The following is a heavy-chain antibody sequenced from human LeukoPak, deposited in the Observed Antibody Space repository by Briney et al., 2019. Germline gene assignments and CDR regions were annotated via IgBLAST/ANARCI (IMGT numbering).Heavy chain of an antibody. V-gene: IGHV3-48*03. CDR3: ARDTLYDYVWGSYRPGLDY. CDR2: ISSSGSII. CDR1: GFTFSSYE. J-gene: IGHJ4*02. D-gene: IGHD3-16*02. Sequence: PGGSLRLSCAASGFTFSSYEMNWVRQAPGKGLEFISYISSSGSIIYYADSVKGRFTISRDNAKNSLYLQMNSLRAEDTAVYYCARDTLYDYVWGSYRPGLDYWGQGTLVTVSS.